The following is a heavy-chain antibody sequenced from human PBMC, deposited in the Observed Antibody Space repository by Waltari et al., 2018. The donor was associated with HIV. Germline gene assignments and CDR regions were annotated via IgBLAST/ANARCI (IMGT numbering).Heavy chain of an antibody. CDR2: SGSLHNFI. Sequence: EVILVESGGGLVRPGGSLRLPCAASGFRFTDYNMNWVRQGPGKGLGWVGSSGSLHNFIQYADPVNGRFTVSRDNVRNSLYLQMNSLTAEDTAVYYCAIGAPSGWSGFDPWGQGTLVTVSS. J-gene: IGHJ5*02. CDR3: AIGAPSGWSGFDP. D-gene: IGHD6-19*01. CDR1: GFRFTDYN. V-gene: IGHV3-21*01.